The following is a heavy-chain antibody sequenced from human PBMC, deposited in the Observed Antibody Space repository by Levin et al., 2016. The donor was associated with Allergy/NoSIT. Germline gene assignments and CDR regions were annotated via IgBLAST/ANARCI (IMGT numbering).Heavy chain of an antibody. CDR1: GFTFSSYS. Sequence: GESLKISCAASGFTFSSYSMNWVRQAPGKGLEWVSSISSSSSYIYYADSVKGRFTISRDNAKNSLYLQMNSLRAEDTAVYYCARGSRSSLDYWGQGALVTVSS. D-gene: IGHD3-22*01. CDR3: ARGSRSSLDY. J-gene: IGHJ4*02. V-gene: IGHV3-21*01. CDR2: ISSSSSYI.